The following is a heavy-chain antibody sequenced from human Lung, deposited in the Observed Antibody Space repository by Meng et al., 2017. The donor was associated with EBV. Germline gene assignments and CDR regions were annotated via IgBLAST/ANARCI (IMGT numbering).Heavy chain of an antibody. CDR2: IYYSGST. Sequence: ELQESGPGLVKPSETLPLTCTVSGGSISSSSYYWGWIRQPPGKGLEWIGSIYYSGSTYYNPSLKSRVTISVDTSKNQFSLKLSSVTAADTAVYYCASPLGILGIVDLWGRGTLVTVSS. D-gene: IGHD7-27*01. V-gene: IGHV4-39*01. CDR1: GGSISSSSYY. CDR3: ASPLGILGIVDL. J-gene: IGHJ2*01.